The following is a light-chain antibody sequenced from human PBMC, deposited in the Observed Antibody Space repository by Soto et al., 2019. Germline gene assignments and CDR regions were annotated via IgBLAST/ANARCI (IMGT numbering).Light chain of an antibody. Sequence: EIVMTQSLATLSVSPGEGATLSCRASQSVSSNLAWYQQKFGQAPRLLIYGASTRATGIPARFSGSGSGTEFTLTISSLQSEDFAAYYCQQYKNWPPPFGQGTKVEIK. CDR1: QSVSSN. J-gene: IGKJ1*01. CDR3: QQYKNWPPP. CDR2: GAS. V-gene: IGKV3D-15*01.